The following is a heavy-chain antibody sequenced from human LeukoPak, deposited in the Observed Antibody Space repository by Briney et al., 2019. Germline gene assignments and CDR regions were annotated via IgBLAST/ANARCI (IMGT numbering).Heavy chain of an antibody. J-gene: IGHJ4*02. CDR3: ARDRYSWNHHLDY. CDR1: GFTFSSYW. D-gene: IGHD1-14*01. CDR2: IKQDGSEK. Sequence: GGSLRLSCAASGFTFSSYWMSWVRQAPGKGLEWVANIKQDGSEKYYVDSVKGRFTISRDNAKNSLYLQMNSLRAEDTAVYYCARDRYSWNHHLDYWGQGTLVTVSS. V-gene: IGHV3-7*01.